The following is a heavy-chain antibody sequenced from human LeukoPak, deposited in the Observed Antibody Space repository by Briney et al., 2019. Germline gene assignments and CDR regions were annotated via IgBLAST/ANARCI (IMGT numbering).Heavy chain of an antibody. Sequence: GGSLRLSCAASGFTFSSYSMNWVRQAPGKGLEWVPSISSSSSYIYYADSVKGRFTISRDNAKNSLYLQMNSLRAEDTAMYYCAREETYYYGSGSSNAFDIWGQGTMVTVSS. CDR1: GFTFSSYS. CDR2: ISSSSSYI. V-gene: IGHV3-21*01. CDR3: AREETYYYGSGSSNAFDI. J-gene: IGHJ3*02. D-gene: IGHD3-10*01.